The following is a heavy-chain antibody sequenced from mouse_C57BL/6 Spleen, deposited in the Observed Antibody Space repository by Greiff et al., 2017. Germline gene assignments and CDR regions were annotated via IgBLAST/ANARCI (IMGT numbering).Heavy chain of an antibody. CDR3: ASGTVVGPRAMDF. J-gene: IGHJ4*01. D-gene: IGHD1-1*01. CDR2: IDPNSGGT. V-gene: IGHV1-72*01. CDR1: GYTFTSYW. Sequence: VQLQQSGAELVKPGASVKLSCKASGYTFTSYWMHWVKQRPGRGLEWIGRIDPNSGGTKYNEKFKSKATLTVDKPSSTAYMQLSSLTSEDSAVYCCASGTVVGPRAMDFWGQGTSVTVSS.